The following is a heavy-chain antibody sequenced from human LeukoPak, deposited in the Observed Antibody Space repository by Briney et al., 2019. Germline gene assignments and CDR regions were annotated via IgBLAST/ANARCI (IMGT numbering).Heavy chain of an antibody. Sequence: PSXTLSLTCTVSGGSISSYYWSWIRQPPGKGLEWIGYIYYRGSTNYNPSLKSRVTISVDTSKNQFSLKLSSVTAADTAVYYCARHVTGYYFDSWGQGTLVXVSS. J-gene: IGHJ4*02. V-gene: IGHV4-59*08. CDR2: IYYRGST. CDR1: GGSISSYY. D-gene: IGHD1-14*01. CDR3: ARHVTGYYFDS.